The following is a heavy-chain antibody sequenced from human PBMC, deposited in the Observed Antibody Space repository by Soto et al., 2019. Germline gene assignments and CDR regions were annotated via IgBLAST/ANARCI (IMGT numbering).Heavy chain of an antibody. CDR1: GGAISGYY. D-gene: IGHD2-21*02. Sequence: ASETLSLTGTVSGGAISGYYWSWIRQPPGKGLEWIGYIYYSGSTNYNPSLKSRVTISVDTSKNQFSLKLSSVTAADTAVYYCARLGGYCGGDCLWGQGTLVTVS. CDR2: IYYSGST. J-gene: IGHJ4*02. CDR3: ARLGGYCGGDCL. V-gene: IGHV4-59*08.